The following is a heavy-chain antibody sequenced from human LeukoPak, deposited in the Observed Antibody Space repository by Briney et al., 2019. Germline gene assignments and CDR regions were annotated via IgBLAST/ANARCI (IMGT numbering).Heavy chain of an antibody. Sequence: ASVKVSCKASGYTFTGYYMHWVRQAPGQGLEWMGWINPNSGGTNYAQKFQGRVTMTRDTSTSTVYMELSSLRSEDTAVYYCARDPGGGVVGATDYWGQGTLVTVSS. CDR2: INPNSGGT. D-gene: IGHD1-26*01. CDR1: GYTFTGYY. V-gene: IGHV1-2*02. J-gene: IGHJ4*02. CDR3: ARDPGGGVVGATDY.